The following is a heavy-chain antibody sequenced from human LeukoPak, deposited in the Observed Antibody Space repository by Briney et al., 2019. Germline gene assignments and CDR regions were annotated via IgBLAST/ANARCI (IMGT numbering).Heavy chain of an antibody. V-gene: IGHV3-21*01. D-gene: IGHD3-22*01. CDR2: ISSSSSYI. CDR1: GLTFSSYS. CDR3: AKPYDSSGYYLNFDAFDI. Sequence: PGGSLRLSCAASGLTFSSYSMNWVRQAPGKGLEWVSSISSSSSYIYYADSVKGRFTISRDNAKNSLYLQMNSLRAEDTAVYYCAKPYDSSGYYLNFDAFDIWGQGTMVTVSS. J-gene: IGHJ3*02.